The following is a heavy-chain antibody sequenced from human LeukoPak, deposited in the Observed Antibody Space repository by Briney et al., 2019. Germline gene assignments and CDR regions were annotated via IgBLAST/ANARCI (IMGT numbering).Heavy chain of an antibody. V-gene: IGHV3-53*01. CDR1: GFTVSSNY. D-gene: IGHD3-10*01. J-gene: IGHJ4*02. CDR3: AREEVTMVRGVRTNSFDY. CDR2: IYSGGST. Sequence: GGSLRLSCAASGFTVSSNYMSWVRQAPGKGLEWVSLIYSGGSTYYADSVKGRFTISRDNSKNTLYLQMNSLRAEDTAVYYCAREEVTMVRGVRTNSFDYWGQGTLVTVSP.